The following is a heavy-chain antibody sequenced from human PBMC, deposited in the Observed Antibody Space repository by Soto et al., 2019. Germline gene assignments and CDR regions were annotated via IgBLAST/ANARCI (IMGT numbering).Heavy chain of an antibody. CDR3: ARGGLLSGYDYARFDY. Sequence: QVQLQESGPGLVKPSETMSLTCSVSGGSISSYYWGWIRQPPGKGLEWIGYIDYSGNTNYSPSLKSRVTISVDTSKNQFSLKLYSVTAADTAVYYCARGGLLSGYDYARFDYWGQGTLVTVSS. J-gene: IGHJ4*02. V-gene: IGHV4-59*01. CDR1: GGSISSYY. CDR2: IDYSGNT. D-gene: IGHD5-12*01.